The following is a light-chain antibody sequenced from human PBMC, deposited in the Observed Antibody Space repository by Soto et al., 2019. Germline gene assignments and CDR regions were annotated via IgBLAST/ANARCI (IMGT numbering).Light chain of an antibody. CDR2: DNN. Sequence: QSVLTQPPSMSAAPGQIVAISCSGTSSNIGDNSVSWYQHFPGTAPKVLIYDNNRRPSVIPDRSSGSKSGTSATLTIIGLQTGDEADYYCATWDSDLSAGVFGGGTKLTVL. CDR1: SSNIGDNS. J-gene: IGLJ3*02. CDR3: ATWDSDLSAGV. V-gene: IGLV1-51*01.